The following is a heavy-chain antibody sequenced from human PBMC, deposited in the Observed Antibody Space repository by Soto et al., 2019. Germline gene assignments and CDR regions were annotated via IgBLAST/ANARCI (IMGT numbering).Heavy chain of an antibody. CDR2: IYHSGST. Sequence: SETLSLTCAVSGYSIISGYYWGSIRQPPGKGLEWIGSIYHSGSTYYNPSLKSRVTISVDTSKNQFSLKLSSVTAADTAVYYCARDSKAVAGTELIDYWGQGTLVTVSS. J-gene: IGHJ4*02. V-gene: IGHV4-38-2*02. CDR3: ARDSKAVAGTELIDY. CDR1: GYSIISGYY. D-gene: IGHD6-19*01.